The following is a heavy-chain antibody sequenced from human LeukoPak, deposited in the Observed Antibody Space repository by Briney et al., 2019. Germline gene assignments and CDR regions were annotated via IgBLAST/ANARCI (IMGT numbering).Heavy chain of an antibody. Sequence: PSETLSLTCTVSVGSISSGGYYWSWIRQHPGKGLEWIGYIYYSGSTYYNPSLKSRVTISVDTSKNQFSLKLSSMTAGDTAVYYCARDRASSGTSINWFDPWGQGTLVTVSS. CDR2: IYYSGST. J-gene: IGHJ5*02. CDR1: VGSISSGGYY. V-gene: IGHV4-31*03. D-gene: IGHD1-14*01. CDR3: ARDRASSGTSINWFDP.